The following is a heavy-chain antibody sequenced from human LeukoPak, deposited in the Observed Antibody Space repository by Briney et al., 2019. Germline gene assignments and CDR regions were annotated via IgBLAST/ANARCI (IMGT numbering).Heavy chain of an antibody. Sequence: SVKVSCKASGGTFSSYAISWVRQAPGQGLEWMGRIIPIFGTPNYAQKFQGRVTITMDEPTSTAYMELSSLRSEDTAVYYCARGTRYSGSYLDWGQGTLVTVSS. D-gene: IGHD1-26*01. CDR2: IIPIFGTP. V-gene: IGHV1-69*05. CDR3: ARGTRYSGSYLD. J-gene: IGHJ4*02. CDR1: GGTFSSYA.